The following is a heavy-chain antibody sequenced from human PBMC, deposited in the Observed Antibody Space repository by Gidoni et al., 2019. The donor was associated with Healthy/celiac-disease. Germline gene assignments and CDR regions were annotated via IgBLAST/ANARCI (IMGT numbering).Heavy chain of an antibody. J-gene: IGHJ6*03. Sequence: QVQLVESGGGVVQPGGSLQLSCAASGITFSSYGRHWVRQAPGKGLEWVAFIRYDGINKYYADSVKGRLTISRDNSKNTLYLQMNSLRAEDTAVYYCAKDLEYSSPPYYYYYMDVWGKGTTVTVSS. CDR2: IRYDGINK. CDR1: GITFSSYG. CDR3: AKDLEYSSPPYYYYYMDV. D-gene: IGHD6-6*01. V-gene: IGHV3-30*02.